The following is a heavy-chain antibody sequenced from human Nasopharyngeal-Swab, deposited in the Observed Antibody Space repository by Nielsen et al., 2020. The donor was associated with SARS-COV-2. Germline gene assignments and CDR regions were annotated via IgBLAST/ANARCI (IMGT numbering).Heavy chain of an antibody. J-gene: IGHJ4*02. V-gene: IGHV3-30-3*01. Sequence: GGSLRLCCAASGFTFSRYTMHWVRQAPGKGLEWVAVISYDGSNKYYADSVKGRFTISRDISKNTLYLQMNSLRAEDTAVFYCASTPLDSSGYYYAFHYWGRGTLVTVSS. CDR2: ISYDGSNK. D-gene: IGHD3-22*01. CDR3: ASTPLDSSGYYYAFHY. CDR1: GFTFSRYT.